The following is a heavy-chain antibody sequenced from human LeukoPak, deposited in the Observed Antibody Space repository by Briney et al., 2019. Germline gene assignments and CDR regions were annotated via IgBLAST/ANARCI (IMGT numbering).Heavy chain of an antibody. Sequence: VASVKVSCKASGYTFSDYYMHWVRQAPAQGLEWIGWISTNSVEKVYAQKFQGRVTMTRDTSISTAYMELSRLRSDDTAVYYCARKRGVGVDRNAFDIWGQGTMVTVSS. CDR3: ARKRGVGVDRNAFDI. V-gene: IGHV1-2*02. CDR2: ISTNSVEK. D-gene: IGHD3-3*01. CDR1: GYTFSDYY. J-gene: IGHJ3*02.